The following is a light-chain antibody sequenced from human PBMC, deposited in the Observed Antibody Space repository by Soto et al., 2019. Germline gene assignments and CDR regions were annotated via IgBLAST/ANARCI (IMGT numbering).Light chain of an antibody. CDR2: AAS. V-gene: IGKV1-39*01. Sequence: DIQMTQSPSSLSASVGDRVTITCRASQSISSYLNWYQQKPGKAPKLLIYAASSLQSGVPSRFSGSVSGTDFTLTISSLQPEDFATYYCQQSYSTPRTFGGGTKVDIK. J-gene: IGKJ4*01. CDR1: QSISSY. CDR3: QQSYSTPRT.